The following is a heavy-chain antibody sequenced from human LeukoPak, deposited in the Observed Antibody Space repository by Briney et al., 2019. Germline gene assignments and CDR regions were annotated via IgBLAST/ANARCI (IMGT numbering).Heavy chain of an antibody. Sequence: SETLSLTCTVSGYSISSGYYWGWIRQPPGKGLEWIGSIYHSGSTYYNPSLKSRVTISVDTSKNQFSLTLSSVTAADTAVYYCARARTHCSSTSCYRGYFDYWGQGTLVTVSS. CDR1: GYSISSGYY. CDR3: ARARTHCSSTSCYRGYFDY. D-gene: IGHD2-2*02. CDR2: IYHSGST. V-gene: IGHV4-38-2*02. J-gene: IGHJ4*02.